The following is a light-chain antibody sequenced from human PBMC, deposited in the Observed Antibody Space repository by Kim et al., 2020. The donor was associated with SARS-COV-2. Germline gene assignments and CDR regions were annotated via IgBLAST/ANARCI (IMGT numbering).Light chain of an antibody. CDR2: GAS. Sequence: EVVLTQSPGTLSLSPGERATLSCRASQSVSSTNLAWYQQRSGQAPRLLIYGASTRATGIPDRFSGSGSGTDFTLTISRLEPEDFAAYYCQQYDSSPRTFGQGTKVDIK. CDR3: QQYDSSPRT. J-gene: IGKJ1*01. CDR1: QSVSSTN. V-gene: IGKV3-20*01.